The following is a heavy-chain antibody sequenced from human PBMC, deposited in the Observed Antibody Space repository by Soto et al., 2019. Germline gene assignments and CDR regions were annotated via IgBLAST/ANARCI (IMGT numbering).Heavy chain of an antibody. CDR1: GFTFDDYA. D-gene: IGHD2-15*01. CDR3: AKDMGCSGGSCYRGDYYYYYGMDV. Sequence: EVQLVESGGGLVQPGRSLRLSCAASGFTFDDYAMHWVRQAPGKGLEWVSGISWNSGSIGYADTVKGRFTISRDNAKNSLYLKMNSLRAEDTALYYCAKDMGCSGGSCYRGDYYYYYGMDVWGQGTTVTVSS. CDR2: ISWNSGSI. J-gene: IGHJ6*02. V-gene: IGHV3-9*01.